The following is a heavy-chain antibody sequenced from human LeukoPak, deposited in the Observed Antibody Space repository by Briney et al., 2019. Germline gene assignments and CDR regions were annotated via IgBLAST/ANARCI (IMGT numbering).Heavy chain of an antibody. CDR1: GGSFSGYF. CDR3: ARSQRNYYGSGSYLGY. Sequence: SETLSLTCAVYGGSFSGYFWSWIRQPPGKGLEWIGEINHSGSTNYNPSLKSRVTISVDTSKNQFSLKLSSVTAADTAVYYCARSQRNYYGSGSYLGYWGQGTLVTVSS. V-gene: IGHV4-34*01. D-gene: IGHD3-10*01. J-gene: IGHJ4*02. CDR2: INHSGST.